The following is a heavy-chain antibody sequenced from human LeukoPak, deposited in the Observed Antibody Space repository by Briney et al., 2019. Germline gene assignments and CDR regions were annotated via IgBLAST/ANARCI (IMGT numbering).Heavy chain of an antibody. D-gene: IGHD5-24*01. J-gene: IGHJ4*02. CDR1: GFTFSTYG. CDR3: ARNEMATITINYTFDY. Sequence: PGGSLRLSCAASGFTFSTYGMPWVRQAPGKGLEWVALIWYDGNNEYYADSVKGRFTISRDNSKNTLFLQMNSLRAEDTAVYYCARNEMATITINYTFDYWGQGTLVTVSS. V-gene: IGHV3-33*01. CDR2: IWYDGNNE.